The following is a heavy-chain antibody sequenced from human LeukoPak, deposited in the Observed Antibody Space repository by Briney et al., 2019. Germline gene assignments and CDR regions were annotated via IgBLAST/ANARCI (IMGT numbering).Heavy chain of an antibody. J-gene: IGHJ4*02. CDR3: AREGVVPAASNRGDY. CDR2: INPNSGGT. Sequence: ASVKVSCKASGGTFSSYAISWVRQAPGQGLEWMGWINPNSGGTNYAQKFQGRVTMTRDTSISTAYMELSRLRSDDTAVYYCAREGVVPAASNRGDYWGQGTLVTVSS. CDR1: GGTFSSYA. D-gene: IGHD2-2*01. V-gene: IGHV1-2*02.